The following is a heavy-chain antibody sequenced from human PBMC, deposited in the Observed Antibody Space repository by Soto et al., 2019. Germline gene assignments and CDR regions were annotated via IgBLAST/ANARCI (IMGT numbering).Heavy chain of an antibody. CDR2: INPRTGST. CDR3: ARDGGLLTASWHYDL. CDR1: GYSFTNYC. Sequence: QVQLVQSGADVKKPGTSVKVSCKAAGYSFTNYCMYWVRQAPGQGLEWMGMINPRTGSTRYAQKYQDRVTLTRDKSTTTVYMELSTLISADTAVYYCARDGGLLTASWHYDLWGPGTLVTVSS. D-gene: IGHD2-15*01. J-gene: IGHJ2*01. V-gene: IGHV1-46*01.